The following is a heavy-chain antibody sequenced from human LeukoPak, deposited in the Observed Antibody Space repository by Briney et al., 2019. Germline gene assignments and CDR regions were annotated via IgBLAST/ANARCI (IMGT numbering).Heavy chain of an antibody. J-gene: IGHJ6*02. CDR3: ARTSSGSYPPYYGMDV. CDR2: ISAYNGNT. V-gene: IGHV1-18*01. CDR1: GYTFTSYG. D-gene: IGHD1-26*01. Sequence: GASVKVSCKASGYTFTSYGIGWVRQAPGQGLEWMGWISAYNGNTNYAQKLQGRVTMTTDTSTSTAYMELRSLRSDDTAVYYCARTSSGSYPPYYGMDVWGQGTTVTVSS.